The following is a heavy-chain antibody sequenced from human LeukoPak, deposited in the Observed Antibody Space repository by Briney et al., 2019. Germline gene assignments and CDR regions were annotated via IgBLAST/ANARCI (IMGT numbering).Heavy chain of an antibody. CDR2: ISSSSSYI. CDR1: GFTFSSYS. Sequence: GGSLRLSCAASGFTFSSYSMNWVRQAPGKGLEWVSSISSSSSYIYYADSVKGRFTISRDNAKNSLYLQMNSLRAEDTAVYYCAKAGTRRGWYVDYWGQGTLVTVSS. V-gene: IGHV3-21*04. CDR3: AKAGTRRGWYVDY. J-gene: IGHJ4*02. D-gene: IGHD6-19*01.